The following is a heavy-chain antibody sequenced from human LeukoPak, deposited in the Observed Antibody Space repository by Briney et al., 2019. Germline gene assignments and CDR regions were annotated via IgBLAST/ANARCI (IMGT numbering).Heavy chain of an antibody. V-gene: IGHV3-74*01. D-gene: IGHD5-12*01. CDR2: INSDGRST. CDR1: GFTFNNYW. CDR3: ARLSSYRYSGYDVFDF. J-gene: IGHJ4*02. Sequence: PGGSLRLSCAASGFTFNNYWMHWVRQAPGEGLVWISRINSDGRSTNYADSVKGRFNISRDDAKNTLSLQMNSLRVEDTAVYYCARLSSYRYSGYDVFDFWGQGTLVTVSS.